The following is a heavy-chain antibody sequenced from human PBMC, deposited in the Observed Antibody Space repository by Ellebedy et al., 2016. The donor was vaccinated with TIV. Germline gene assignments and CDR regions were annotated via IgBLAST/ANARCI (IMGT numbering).Heavy chain of an antibody. J-gene: IGHJ5*02. V-gene: IGHV4-59*01. CDR1: GGSISFYY. Sequence: SETLSLXXTVSGGSISFYYWSWIRQPPGKGLEWIGYIYYSGSTNYNPSLKSRVTISVDTSKNQFSLKLSSVTAADTAVYYCARAPRKAWFDPWGQGTLVTVSS. CDR3: ARAPRKAWFDP. CDR2: IYYSGST.